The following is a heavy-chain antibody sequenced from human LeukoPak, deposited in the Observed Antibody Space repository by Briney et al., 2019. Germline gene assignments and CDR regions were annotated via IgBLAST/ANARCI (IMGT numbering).Heavy chain of an antibody. CDR2: ISGTSSTI. CDR3: ARDGTGGANYFGVGSYDS. V-gene: IGHV3-48*01. Sequence: PGGSLRPSCVASGFTFRSYSLNWVRQAPGKGLEWISYISGTSSTIYYTDSVKGRFTISRDNGKNSLYLQMNSLEVEDTAMYYCARDGTGGANYFGVGSYDSWGQGTLVVFSS. CDR1: GFTFRSYS. D-gene: IGHD3-10*01. J-gene: IGHJ4*02.